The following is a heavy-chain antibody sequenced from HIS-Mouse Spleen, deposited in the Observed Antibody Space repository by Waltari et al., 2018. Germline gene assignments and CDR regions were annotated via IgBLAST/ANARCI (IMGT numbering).Heavy chain of an antibody. Sequence: QLQLQESGPGLVKPSETLSLTCTVPGGPISSSSYYLGWIRQPPGKGLEWIGSIYYSGSTYYNPSLKSRVTISVDTSKNQFSLKLSFVTAADTAVYYCAREIPYSSSWYDWYFDLWGRGTLVTVSS. V-gene: IGHV4-39*07. CDR1: GGPISSSSYY. J-gene: IGHJ2*01. CDR3: AREIPYSSSWYDWYFDL. D-gene: IGHD6-13*01. CDR2: IYYSGST.